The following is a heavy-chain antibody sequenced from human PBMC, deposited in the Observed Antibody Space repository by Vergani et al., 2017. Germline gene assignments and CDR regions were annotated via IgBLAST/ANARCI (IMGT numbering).Heavy chain of an antibody. CDR3: AKVCGSTSCPYGGGAFDV. J-gene: IGHJ3*01. Sequence: QVQLVESGGGVVQPGESLRLSCAASGFPFSTYGMHWVRQAPGKGLEWVAFIQKDGIDKFYADSVRGRFTISRDNSKNTLYLQMTDLRAEDTATYYCAKVCGSTSCPYGGGAFDVWGHGTMVTVSS. CDR1: GFPFSTYG. V-gene: IGHV3-30*02. D-gene: IGHD2-2*01. CDR2: IQKDGIDK.